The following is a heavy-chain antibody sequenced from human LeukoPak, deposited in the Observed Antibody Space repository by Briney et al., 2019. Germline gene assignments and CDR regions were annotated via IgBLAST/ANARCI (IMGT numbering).Heavy chain of an antibody. CDR2: IIPIFNTA. CDR3: ARVSHPINGYGSGSYSFLGSLDP. V-gene: IGHV1-69*13. J-gene: IGHJ5*02. CDR1: GGTFSSYT. Sequence: SVKVSCKASGGTFSSYTIIWVRQAPGQGLEWMGGIIPIFNTANYAQEFQGRVTMTADESTRTAYMELTSLRSEDTAVYYCARVSHPINGYGSGSYSFLGSLDPWGQGTLVTVSS. D-gene: IGHD3-10*01.